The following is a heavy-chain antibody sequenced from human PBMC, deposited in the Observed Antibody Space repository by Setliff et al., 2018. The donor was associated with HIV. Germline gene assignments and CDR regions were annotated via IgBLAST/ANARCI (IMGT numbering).Heavy chain of an antibody. CDR2: MYYTGSS. D-gene: IGHD2-21*01. Sequence: SETLSLTCTVSGGSVSSSTTYYWGWIRQPPGKWLEWIGSMYYTGSSYYNPSLKSRVTISVDTSKNLVSLNLNSVTAADTALYYCARGFARQVVIDRWFDPWGQGTPITVSS. V-gene: IGHV4-39*01. CDR1: GGSVSSSTTYY. CDR3: ARGFARQVVIDRWFDP. J-gene: IGHJ5*02.